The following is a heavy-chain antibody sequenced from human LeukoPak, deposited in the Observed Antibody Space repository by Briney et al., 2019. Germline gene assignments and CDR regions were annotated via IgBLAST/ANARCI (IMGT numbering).Heavy chain of an antibody. Sequence: SETLSLTCTVSGGSISSSSYYWGWIRQPPGKGLEWIGNIYYSGSTYYNPSLKSRVTISVDTSKNQFSLKLSSVTAADTAVYYCASLIAPGGWFDPWGQGTLVTVSS. J-gene: IGHJ5*02. D-gene: IGHD6-13*01. V-gene: IGHV4-39*01. CDR3: ASLIAPGGWFDP. CDR1: GGSISSSSYY. CDR2: IYYSGST.